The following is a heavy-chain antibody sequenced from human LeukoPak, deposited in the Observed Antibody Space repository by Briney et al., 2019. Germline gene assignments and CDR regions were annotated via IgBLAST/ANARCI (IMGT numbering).Heavy chain of an antibody. CDR2: IYYSGST. Sequence: SETLSLTCAVYGGSFSSYYWGWIRQPPGKGLEWIGSIYYSGSTYYNPSLKSRVTISVDTSKNHFSLKLSSVTAADTAVFYCARHIERYSWFDPWGQGTLVTVSS. V-gene: IGHV4-39*01. D-gene: IGHD3-9*01. CDR1: GGSFSSYY. CDR3: ARHIERYSWFDP. J-gene: IGHJ5*02.